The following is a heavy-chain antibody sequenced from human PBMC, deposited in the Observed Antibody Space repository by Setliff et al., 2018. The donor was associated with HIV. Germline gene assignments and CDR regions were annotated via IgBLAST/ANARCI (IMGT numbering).Heavy chain of an antibody. J-gene: IGHJ4*02. CDR2: TRNKANSYIT. V-gene: IGHV3-72*01. CDR3: ARTYSTSSAFNNYFDS. D-gene: IGHD6-6*01. Sequence: GGSLRLSCVASGLPFSYAWLSWVRQAPGKGLEWVGRTRNKANSYITDYAASVKGRFTISRDDSKNSLYLQMSSLKTDDTAVYYCARTYSTSSAFNNYFDSWGQGTLVTVSS. CDR1: GLPFSYAW.